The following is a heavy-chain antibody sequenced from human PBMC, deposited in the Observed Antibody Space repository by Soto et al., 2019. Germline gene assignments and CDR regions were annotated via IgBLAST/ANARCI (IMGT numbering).Heavy chain of an antibody. CDR1: GFVFSSYA. D-gene: IGHD2-2*01. J-gene: IGHJ5*01. Sequence: GGSLRLSCAASGFVFSSYAMSWVRQAPGKGLEWVSSISGSGGSTYYADSVKGRFSTSRDNAKNILYLEMYALRTEDTAVYYCARDPSEGRVGNWFESWGQGTLVTVSS. V-gene: IGHV3-23*01. CDR2: ISGSGGST. CDR3: ARDPSEGRVGNWFES.